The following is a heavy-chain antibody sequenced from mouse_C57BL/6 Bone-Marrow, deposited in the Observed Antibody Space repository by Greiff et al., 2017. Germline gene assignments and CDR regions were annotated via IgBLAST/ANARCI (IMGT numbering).Heavy chain of an antibody. Sequence: QVQLKESGPELVKPGASVKISCKASGYAFSSSWMNWVKQRPGKGLEWIGRIYPGDGDTNYNGKFKGKAILTADKSSSTAYLELRSLTSEDSAVYYCTRGQLRGWFAYWGQGTLVTVSA. CDR2: IYPGDGDT. J-gene: IGHJ3*01. CDR3: TRGQLRGWFAY. D-gene: IGHD6-1*01. CDR1: GYAFSSSW. V-gene: IGHV1-82*01.